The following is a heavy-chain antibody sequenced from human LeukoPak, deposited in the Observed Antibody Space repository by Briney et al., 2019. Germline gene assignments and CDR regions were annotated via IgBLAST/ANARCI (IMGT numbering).Heavy chain of an antibody. D-gene: IGHD3-22*01. J-gene: IGHJ6*02. Sequence: SETLSLTCAVYGGSFSGYYWSWIRLPPGKGLEWIGEINHSGSANYSPSLKSRLTISVDTSRNQFSLKLSSVTAADTAVYYCARDRKCESSGMDVWGQGTTVTVSS. CDR1: GGSFSGYY. V-gene: IGHV4-34*01. CDR2: INHSGSA. CDR3: ARDRKCESSGMDV.